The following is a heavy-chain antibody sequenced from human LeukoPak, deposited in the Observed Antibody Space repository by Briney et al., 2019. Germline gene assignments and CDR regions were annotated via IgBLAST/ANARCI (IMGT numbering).Heavy chain of an antibody. Sequence: PSETLSLTCTVSGGSISSSSYYWGWIRQPPGKGLEWIGSIYYSGSTYYNPSLKSRATISVDTSKNQFSLKLSSVTAADTAVYYCASRPGIAVAGFDYWGQGTLVTVSS. CDR2: IYYSGST. V-gene: IGHV4-39*01. D-gene: IGHD6-19*01. J-gene: IGHJ4*02. CDR1: GGSISSSSYY. CDR3: ASRPGIAVAGFDY.